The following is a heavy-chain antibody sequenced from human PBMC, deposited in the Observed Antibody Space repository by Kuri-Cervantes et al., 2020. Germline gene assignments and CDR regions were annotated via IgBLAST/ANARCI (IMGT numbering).Heavy chain of an antibody. V-gene: IGHV3-7*01. D-gene: IGHD4-17*01. J-gene: IGHJ3*02. CDR3: AREDTVTTGFAFDI. Sequence: GESLKISCAASGFSFDTYFMAWVRQAPGKGLEWVANINPPGGAKYYVDSLKGRFTISRDNAKNSLYLEMNSLRAEDTGVYYCAREDTVTTGFAFDIWGQGTMVTVSS. CDR1: GFSFDTYF. CDR2: INPPGGAK.